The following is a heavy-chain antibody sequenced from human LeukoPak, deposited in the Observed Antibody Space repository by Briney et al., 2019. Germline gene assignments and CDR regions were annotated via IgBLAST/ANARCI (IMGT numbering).Heavy chain of an antibody. J-gene: IGHJ4*02. Sequence: SETLSLTCTVSGGSISSDYWSWIRQRPRKGLEWIGYIYYSGSTNYNPSLKSRVTISVDTSKNQFSLKLSSVTAADTAVYYCARETTVTALDYWGQGTMVTVSS. D-gene: IGHD4-17*01. CDR3: ARETTVTALDY. CDR2: IYYSGST. CDR1: GGSISSDY. V-gene: IGHV4-59*13.